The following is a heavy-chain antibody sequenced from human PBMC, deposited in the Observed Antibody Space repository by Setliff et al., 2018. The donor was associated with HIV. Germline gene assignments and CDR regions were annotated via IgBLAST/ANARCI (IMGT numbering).Heavy chain of an antibody. CDR1: GFAFSSYS. V-gene: IGHV3-30*04. J-gene: IGHJ4*03. Sequence: GGSLRLSCTASGFAFSSYSMHWVRQPPGRGLEWVAIILYDESHAYYADSVKGRFTISRDNAKNSLYLQMNSLRPEDTGVYYCAKDGGSTDWYPRTFDYWGQGTMVTVSS. CDR2: ILYDESHA. CDR3: AKDGGSTDWYPRTFDY. D-gene: IGHD6-19*01.